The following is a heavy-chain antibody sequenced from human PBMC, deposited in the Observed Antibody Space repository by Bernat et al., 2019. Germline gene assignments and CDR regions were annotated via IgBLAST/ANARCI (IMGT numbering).Heavy chain of an antibody. J-gene: IGHJ3*02. V-gene: IGHV4-34*01. CDR2: INHSGST. D-gene: IGHD4-17*01. CDR3: ARVDYGDSTDI. Sequence: QVQLQQWGAGLLKPSETLSLTCAVYGGSFSGYYWSWIRQPPGQGLEWIGEINHSGSTNYNPSLKSRVTISVDTSTNQFSLKLSSVTAADTAVYYCARVDYGDSTDIWGQGTMVTVSS. CDR1: GGSFSGYY.